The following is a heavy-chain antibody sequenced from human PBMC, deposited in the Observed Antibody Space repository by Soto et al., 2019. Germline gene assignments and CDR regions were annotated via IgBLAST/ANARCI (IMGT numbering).Heavy chain of an antibody. V-gene: IGHV4-59*01. CDR3: ARAHAPTLPFDY. J-gene: IGHJ4*01. CDR2: IFHSGNA. D-gene: IGHD2-2*01. Sequence: SETLSLTCTVSGGSIRNVYWSWIRQPPGKGLEWIGFIFHSGNAKYNPSLKSRVTISVDTSKNQFSLSLDSVTAADTAVYFCARAHAPTLPFDYWGQGTLVTVSS. CDR1: GGSIRNVY.